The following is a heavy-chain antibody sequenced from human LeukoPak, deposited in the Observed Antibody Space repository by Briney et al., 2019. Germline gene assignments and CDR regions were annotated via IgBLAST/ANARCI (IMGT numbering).Heavy chain of an antibody. D-gene: IGHD3-22*01. J-gene: IGHJ4*02. CDR2: INHSGST. Sequence: SETLSLTCAVYGGSFSGYYWSWIRQPPGKGLEWIGEINHSGSTNYNPSLKSRVTISVDTSKNQFSLKLSSVTAADTAVYYCARAAYYYDTSGYYYDYWGQGTLVTVSS. CDR3: ARAAYYYDTSGYYYDY. V-gene: IGHV4-34*01. CDR1: GGSFSGYY.